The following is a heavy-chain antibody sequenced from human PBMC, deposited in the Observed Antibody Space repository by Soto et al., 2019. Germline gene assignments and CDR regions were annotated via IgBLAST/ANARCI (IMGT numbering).Heavy chain of an antibody. CDR3: ASDCATPGDWAFGY. CDR2: MSSRTGYT. J-gene: IGHJ4*02. CDR1: GFSFSDYY. Sequence: QVQLVESGGGLVKPGGSLRLSCAASGFSFSDYYMSWIRQAPGKGLEWVSYMSSRTGYTKYADSVQGRFTISRDNAKNALYLQRNGPRPEDTAMYYGASDCATPGDWAFGYWSQGTRVTVSS. V-gene: IGHV3-11*05. D-gene: IGHD2-21*01.